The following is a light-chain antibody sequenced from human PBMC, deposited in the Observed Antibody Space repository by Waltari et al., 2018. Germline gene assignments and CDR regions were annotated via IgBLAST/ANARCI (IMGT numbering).Light chain of an antibody. CDR3: AAWEDSLTAWL. V-gene: IGLV1-47*01. CDR1: TSNIGSYH. J-gene: IGLJ3*02. CDR2: RND. Sequence: QSGLTQSPSVSGTPGQRVTISCSGSTSNIGSYHVYSYQQLPGAAPTLFIYRNDQRPSGAPDRFSGSTSVTSGSLAIIGFRSDDEAFYYGAAWEDSLTAWLFGGGTKLTVL.